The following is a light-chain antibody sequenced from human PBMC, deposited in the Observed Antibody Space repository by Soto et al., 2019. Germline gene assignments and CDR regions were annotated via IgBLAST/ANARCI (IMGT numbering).Light chain of an antibody. Sequence: EIVMTQSPATLSVSPGERITLSCRASQDIGNKLAWYQHRPVQAPRLLIYTASTRNTGVPARFSDCWSGRELKLTLSSLQSDDVAIYYSKQYNKWPSCTFGQGRKVYI. V-gene: IGKV3-15*01. CDR2: TAS. J-gene: IGKJ2*02. CDR1: QDIGNK. CDR3: KQYNKWPSCT.